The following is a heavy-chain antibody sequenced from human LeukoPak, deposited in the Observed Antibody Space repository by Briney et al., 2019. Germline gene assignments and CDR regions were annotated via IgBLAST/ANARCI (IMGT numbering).Heavy chain of an antibody. Sequence: GGSLRLSCAASGFTVSSNYMSRVRQAPGKGLEWVSVVYSGGSTYYADSVKGRFTISRDNSKNTLYLQMNSLRAEDTAVYYCARDIGRMGTAAGSFDYWGQGTLVTVSS. CDR2: VYSGGST. J-gene: IGHJ4*02. D-gene: IGHD6-13*01. CDR1: GFTVSSNY. CDR3: ARDIGRMGTAAGSFDY. V-gene: IGHV3-53*01.